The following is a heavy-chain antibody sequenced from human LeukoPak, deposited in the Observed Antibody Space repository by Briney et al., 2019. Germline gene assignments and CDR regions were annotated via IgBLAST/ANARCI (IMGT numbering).Heavy chain of an antibody. Sequence: SETLSLTCTVSGGSISSYYWSWIRHPAGKGLEWIGRIYTSGSTNYNPSLKSRVTMSVDTSKNQFSLKLSSVTAADTAVYYCARESLRSGWPYYYYYGMDVWGQGTTVTVSS. CDR1: GGSISSYY. V-gene: IGHV4-4*07. CDR2: IYTSGST. CDR3: ARESLRSGWPYYYYYGMDV. D-gene: IGHD6-19*01. J-gene: IGHJ6*02.